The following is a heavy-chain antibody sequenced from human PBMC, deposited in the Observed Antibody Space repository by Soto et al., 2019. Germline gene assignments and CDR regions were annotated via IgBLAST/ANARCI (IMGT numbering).Heavy chain of an antibody. V-gene: IGHV4-30-4*01. D-gene: IGHD6-6*01. Sequence: SETLSLTCTVSGGSISSGDYYWSWIRQPPGKGLEWIGYIYYSGSTYYNPSLKSRVTISVDTSKNQFSLKLSSVTAADTAVYYCARVGSSIGLRPSDYWGQGTLVRASS. CDR3: ARVGSSIGLRPSDY. CDR1: GGSISSGDYY. CDR2: IYYSGST. J-gene: IGHJ4*02.